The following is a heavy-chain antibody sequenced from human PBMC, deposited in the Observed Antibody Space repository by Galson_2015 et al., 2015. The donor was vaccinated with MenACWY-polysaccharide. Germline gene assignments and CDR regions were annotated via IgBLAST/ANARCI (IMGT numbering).Heavy chain of an antibody. J-gene: IGHJ4*02. D-gene: IGHD6-19*01. CDR1: GYTFSDCY. CDR2: INPNGGGT. CDR3: TRGGGRYYVDY. Sequence: SVKVSCKASGYTFSDCYIHWVRQAPGQGLEWMGWINPNGGGTNYEQKYQARVTMTRDTSINTAYMELSRLSSDDTAVYHCTRGGGRYYVDYWGQGTLVTVSS. V-gene: IGHV1-2*02.